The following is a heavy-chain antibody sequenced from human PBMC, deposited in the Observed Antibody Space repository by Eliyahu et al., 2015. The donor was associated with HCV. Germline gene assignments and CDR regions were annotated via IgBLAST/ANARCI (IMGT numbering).Heavy chain of an antibody. Sequence: EVQLVESGGGLVQPGGSLRLSXAAXGFXFSSYAMHWVRQAPGKGLEYVSAISSNGGSTYYANSVKGRFTISRDNSKNTLYLQMGSLRAEDMAVYYCARVNVWGVWAFDYWGQGTLVTVSS. CDR1: GFXFSSYA. V-gene: IGHV3-64*01. CDR2: ISSNGGST. CDR3: ARVNVWGVWAFDY. D-gene: IGHD3-16*01. J-gene: IGHJ4*02.